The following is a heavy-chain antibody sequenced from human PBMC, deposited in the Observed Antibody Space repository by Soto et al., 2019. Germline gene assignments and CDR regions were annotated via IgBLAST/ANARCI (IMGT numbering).Heavy chain of an antibody. V-gene: IGHV1-58*02. D-gene: IGHD3-22*01. CDR3: AREWDDSSGDSPGSDYYYGMVV. CDR2: IVVGSGNT. J-gene: IGHJ6*02. Sequence: SVKVSCKASGFTFTSSAMQWVRQARGQRLEWIGWIVVGSGNTNYAQKFQERVTITRDMSTSTAYMELSSLRSEDTAVYYCAREWDDSSGDSPGSDYYYGMVVWCQGPTVTVS. CDR1: GFTFTSSA.